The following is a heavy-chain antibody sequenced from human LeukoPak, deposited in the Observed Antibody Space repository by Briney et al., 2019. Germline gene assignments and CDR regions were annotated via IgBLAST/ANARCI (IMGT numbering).Heavy chain of an antibody. Sequence: PSQTLSLTCTVSGGSISSGSYYWSWIRQPAGKGLEWIVRIYTSGSTNDNPSLKSRVTISVDRSKNQFPLKLSSVTAADTAVYYCARDAGHQLSRRNYYAMDVWGQGTTVTVSS. CDR1: GGSISSGSYY. D-gene: IGHD1-1*01. CDR3: ARDAGHQLSRRNYYAMDV. V-gene: IGHV4-61*02. CDR2: IYTSGST. J-gene: IGHJ6*02.